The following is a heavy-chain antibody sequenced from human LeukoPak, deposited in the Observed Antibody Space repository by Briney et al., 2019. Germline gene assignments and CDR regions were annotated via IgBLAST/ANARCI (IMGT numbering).Heavy chain of an antibody. CDR2: IYYSGST. J-gene: IGHJ6*03. Sequence: SETLSLTCTVSGGSISSHYWSWIRQPPGKGLEWIGYIYYSGSTNYNPSLKSRVTISVDTSKNQFSLKLSSVTAADTAVYYCAGEHAEMATIFPYYYYYYMDVWGKGTTVTVSS. CDR3: AGEHAEMATIFPYYYYYYMDV. V-gene: IGHV4-59*11. D-gene: IGHD5-24*01. CDR1: GGSISSHY.